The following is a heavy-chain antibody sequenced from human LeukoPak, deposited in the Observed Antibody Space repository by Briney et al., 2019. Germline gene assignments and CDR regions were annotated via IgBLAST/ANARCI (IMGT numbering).Heavy chain of an antibody. CDR2: INPHTGVT. D-gene: IGHD4-23*01. CDR3: ARDTVAWDFDF. CDR1: GYTFTDYY. Sequence: ASVRVSYKASGYTFTDYYLHWVRQAPGQGFECMGWINPHTGVTDYARKFQGRVTMTRDTSISTAYMELSSLKSDDTAVYYCARDTVAWDFDFWGQGTLVTVSS. V-gene: IGHV1-2*07. J-gene: IGHJ4*02.